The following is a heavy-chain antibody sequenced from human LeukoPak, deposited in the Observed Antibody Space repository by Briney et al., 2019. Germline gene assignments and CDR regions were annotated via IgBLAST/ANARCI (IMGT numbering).Heavy chain of an antibody. CDR2: IYYSGST. J-gene: IGHJ3*02. V-gene: IGHV4-59*08. CDR1: GGSISSYY. D-gene: IGHD2-15*01. Sequence: PSETLSLTWTVSGGSISSYYWSWIRQPPGKGLEWIGYIYYSGSTNYNPSLKSRVTISVDTSKNQFSLKLSSVTAADTAVYYCARGLLDIVVVVAATPVDAFDIWGQGTMVTVSS. CDR3: ARGLLDIVVVVAATPVDAFDI.